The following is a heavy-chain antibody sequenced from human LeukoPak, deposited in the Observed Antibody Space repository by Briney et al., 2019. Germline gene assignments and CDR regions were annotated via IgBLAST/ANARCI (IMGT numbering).Heavy chain of an antibody. J-gene: IGHJ4*02. V-gene: IGHV1-58*01. CDR2: IVVGSGNT. CDR3: AARETFTTDLDY. CDR1: GFTFTSSA. D-gene: IGHD3-22*01. Sequence: SVKVSCKASGFTFTSSAVQWVRQARGQRLEWIGWIVVGSGNTNYAQKFQERVTITRDMSTSTAYVELSSLRSEDTAVYYCAARETFTTDLDYWGQGTLVTVSS.